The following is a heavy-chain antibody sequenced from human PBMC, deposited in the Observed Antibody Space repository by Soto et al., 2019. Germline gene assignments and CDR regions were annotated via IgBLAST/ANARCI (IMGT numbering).Heavy chain of an antibody. D-gene: IGHD3-10*01. J-gene: IGHJ3*01. CDR2: TVPVFDTS. Sequence: QVQLVHSGAVVKKPGSSVEVSCKASGGTFNGYGISWVRQAPGQGLEWMGGTVPVFDTSKYAPRFQGRVTITADKSTSTAYMELSSVRSEETAIYFCARGVSNSGAYYTGPSAYDLWGQGTLVIVSS. CDR1: GGTFNGYG. CDR3: ARGVSNSGAYYTGPSAYDL. V-gene: IGHV1-69*06.